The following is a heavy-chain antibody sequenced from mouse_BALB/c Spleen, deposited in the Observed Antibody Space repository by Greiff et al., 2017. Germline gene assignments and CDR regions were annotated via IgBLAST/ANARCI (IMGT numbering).Heavy chain of an antibody. CDR2: ISSGSSTI. J-gene: IGHJ4*01. CDR3: ARSRTGTTAMDY. V-gene: IGHV5-17*02. Sequence: EVQVVESGGGLVQPGGSRKLSCAASGFTFSSFGMHWVRQAPEKGLEWVAYISSGSSTIYYADTVKGRFTISRDNPKNTLFLQMTSLRSEDTAMYYCARSRTGTTAMDYWGQGTSVTVSS. D-gene: IGHD4-1*01. CDR1: GFTFSSFG.